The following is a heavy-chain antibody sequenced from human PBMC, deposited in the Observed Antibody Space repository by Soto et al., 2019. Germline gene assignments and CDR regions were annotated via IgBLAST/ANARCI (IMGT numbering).Heavy chain of an antibody. CDR2: IKSKTDGGTT. D-gene: IGHD3-22*01. J-gene: IGHJ3*02. Sequence: GGSLRLSCAASGFTFSNAWMNWVRQAPGKGLEWVGRIKSKTDGGTTDYAAPVKGRFTISRDDSKNTLYLQMNSLKTEDTAVYYCTTENRDDSSGYFLGGAFDIWGQGTMVTVSS. CDR3: TTENRDDSSGYFLGGAFDI. V-gene: IGHV3-15*07. CDR1: GFTFSNAW.